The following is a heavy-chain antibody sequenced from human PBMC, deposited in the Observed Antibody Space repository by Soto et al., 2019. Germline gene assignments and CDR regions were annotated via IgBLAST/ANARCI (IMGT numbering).Heavy chain of an antibody. J-gene: IGHJ6*02. D-gene: IGHD3-22*01. CDR2: ISFDGSNK. CDR3: AREMIPMIMGGMSAMDV. Sequence: QVQLVESGGGVVQPERSQRLSCAASKFTFRTYVMHWVRQAPGKGLEWVALISFDGSNKYYADSVKGRFTIPRDNSKNTMYLQMNSLRPEDTAVYYCAREMIPMIMGGMSAMDVWGQGTTVTVSS. V-gene: IGHV3-30*04. CDR1: KFTFRTYV.